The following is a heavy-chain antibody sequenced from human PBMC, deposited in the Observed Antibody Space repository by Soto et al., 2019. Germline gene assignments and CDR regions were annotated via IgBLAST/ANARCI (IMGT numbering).Heavy chain of an antibody. J-gene: IGHJ3*02. Sequence: QVQLVQSGAEVKKPGSSVKVSCKASGGTFSSYAISWVRQAPGQGLEWMGGIIPNSGGTNYAQKFQGRVTMTRDTSISTAYMELSRLRSDDTAVYYCARDIVVVPAAMGYAFDIWGQGTMVTVSS. D-gene: IGHD2-2*01. V-gene: IGHV1-2*02. CDR1: GGTFSSYA. CDR3: ARDIVVVPAAMGYAFDI. CDR2: IIPNSGGT.